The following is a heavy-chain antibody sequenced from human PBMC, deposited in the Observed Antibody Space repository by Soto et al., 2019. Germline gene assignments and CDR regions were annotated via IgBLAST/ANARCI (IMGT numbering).Heavy chain of an antibody. CDR2: ISSSGSTI. Sequence: ESGGGLVQPGGSLRLSCAASGFTFSSYEMNWVRQAPGKGLEWVSYISSSGSTIYYADSVKGRFTISRDNAKNSLYLQMNSLRAEDTAVYYCARAMVRGVYGMDVWGQGTTVTVSS. D-gene: IGHD3-10*01. CDR3: ARAMVRGVYGMDV. CDR1: GFTFSSYE. V-gene: IGHV3-48*03. J-gene: IGHJ6*02.